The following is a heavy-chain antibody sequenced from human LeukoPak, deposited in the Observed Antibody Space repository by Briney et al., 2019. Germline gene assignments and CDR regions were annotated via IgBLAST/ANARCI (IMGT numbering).Heavy chain of an antibody. CDR1: GGSISSSSYY. Sequence: SETLSLTCTVSGGSISSSSYYWSWIRQPPGKGLEWIGYIYQNGRTNYNPSLKSRVTISVDTSKNHFSLNLTSVTAADTAVYFCAREDRNGNSGYAIGDWGQGILVTVSS. D-gene: IGHD5-12*01. CDR3: AREDRNGNSGYAIGD. V-gene: IGHV4-61*01. CDR2: IYQNGRT. J-gene: IGHJ4*02.